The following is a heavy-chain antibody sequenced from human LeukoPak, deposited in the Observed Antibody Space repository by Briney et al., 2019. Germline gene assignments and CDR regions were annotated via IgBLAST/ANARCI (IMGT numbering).Heavy chain of an antibody. V-gene: IGHV3-30*03. CDR1: GFTFSDYY. Sequence: GGSLRLSCAASGFTFSDYYMSWIRQAPGKGLEWVAVISYDGSNKYYADSVKGRFTISRDNSKNTLYLQMNSLRAEDTAVYYCAPSHGDYYFDYWGQGTLVTVSS. CDR2: ISYDGSNK. CDR3: APSHGDYYFDY. J-gene: IGHJ4*02. D-gene: IGHD4-17*01.